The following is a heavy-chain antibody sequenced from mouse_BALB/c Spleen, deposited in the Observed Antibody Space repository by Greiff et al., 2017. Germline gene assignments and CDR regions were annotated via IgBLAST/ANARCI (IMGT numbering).Heavy chain of an antibody. V-gene: IGHV5-4*02. Sequence: EVMLVESGGGLVKPGGSLKLSCAASGFTFSDYYMYWVRQTPEKRLEWVATISDGGSYTYYPDSVKGRFTISRDNAQNNLYLQMSSLKSEDTAMYYCARGLRHDWYFDVWGAGTTVTVSS. CDR2: ISDGGSYT. D-gene: IGHD2-4*01. CDR3: ARGLRHDWYFDV. J-gene: IGHJ1*01. CDR1: GFTFSDYY.